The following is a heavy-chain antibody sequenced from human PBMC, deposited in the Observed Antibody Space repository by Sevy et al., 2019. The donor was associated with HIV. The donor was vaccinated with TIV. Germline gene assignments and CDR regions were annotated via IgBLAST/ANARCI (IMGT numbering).Heavy chain of an antibody. Sequence: ASVKVSCKASGYTFTSYGISWVRQAPGQGLEWMGWISAYNGNTNYAQKLQGRVTMTTDTSTRTAYMGLRSLRSDDTDVNYCARARRYYYDSSGSSRVFDYWGQGTLVTVSS. CDR2: ISAYNGNT. J-gene: IGHJ4*02. D-gene: IGHD3-22*01. CDR3: ARARRYYYDSSGSSRVFDY. V-gene: IGHV1-18*01. CDR1: GYTFTSYG.